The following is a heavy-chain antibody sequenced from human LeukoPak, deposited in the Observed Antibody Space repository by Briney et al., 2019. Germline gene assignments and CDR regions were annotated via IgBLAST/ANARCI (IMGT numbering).Heavy chain of an antibody. J-gene: IGHJ4*02. D-gene: IGHD6-6*01. V-gene: IGHV3-20*04. CDR2: INGNGGSR. CDR3: ARGSSFHNY. Sequence: GGSLRLSCAASGFIFEDYGMTWVRQAPGKGLEWVSGINGNGGSRGYAASVKGRFTISRDNANNSLYLQMNSLRAEDTALYYCARGSSFHNYWGQGTQVTVSS. CDR1: GFIFEDYG.